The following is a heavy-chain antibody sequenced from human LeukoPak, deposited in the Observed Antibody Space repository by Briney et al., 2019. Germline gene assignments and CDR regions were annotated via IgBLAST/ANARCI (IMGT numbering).Heavy chain of an antibody. CDR2: ISGGGETT. CDR1: GFTFNNYA. J-gene: IGHJ4*02. V-gene: IGHV3-23*01. D-gene: IGHD4-17*01. CDR3: ARDYADYVGYFFFDY. Sequence: GGSLRLSCAASGFTFNNYAMNWVRQAAGKGLEWVSSISGGGETTYYADSAKGRFTISRDNSQNTLYLQMNSLRAEDTAVYYCARDYADYVGYFFFDYWGQGTLVTVSS.